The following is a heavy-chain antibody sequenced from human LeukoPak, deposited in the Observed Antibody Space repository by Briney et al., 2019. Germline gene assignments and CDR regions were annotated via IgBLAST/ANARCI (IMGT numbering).Heavy chain of an antibody. J-gene: IGHJ4*02. CDR3: ARDGPDFWSGFDY. V-gene: IGHV1-2*02. Sequence: ASVKVSCKASGYTFTGYYMHWVRQAPGQGLEWMGWINPNSGGTNYAQKFQGRVTMTRDTSISTAYMELSRLRSDDTAVYYCARDGPDFWSGFDYWGQGTLVTVSS. CDR2: INPNSGGT. CDR1: GYTFTGYY. D-gene: IGHD3-3*01.